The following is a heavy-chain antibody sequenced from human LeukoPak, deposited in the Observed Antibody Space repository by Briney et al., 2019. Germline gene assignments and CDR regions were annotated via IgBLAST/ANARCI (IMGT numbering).Heavy chain of an antibody. V-gene: IGHV3-66*01. J-gene: IGHJ4*02. CDR3: ARVGDIVVVVAASGYFDY. Sequence: PGGSLRLSCAASEFSVGSNYMTWVRQAPGKGLEWVSLIYSGGSTYYADSVKGRFTISRDNSKNTLYLQMNSLRAEDTAVYYCARVGDIVVVVAASGYFDYWGQGTLVTVSS. CDR2: IYSGGST. CDR1: EFSVGSNY. D-gene: IGHD2-15*01.